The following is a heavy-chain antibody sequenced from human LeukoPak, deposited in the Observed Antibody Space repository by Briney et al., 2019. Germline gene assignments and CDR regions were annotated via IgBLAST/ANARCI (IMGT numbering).Heavy chain of an antibody. CDR3: AKGLGYSGYDSDAFDI. CDR1: GFTFSSYG. CDR2: ISYDGSNK. J-gene: IGHJ3*02. Sequence: GGSLRLSRAASGFTFSSYGMHWVRQAPGKGLEWVAVISYDGSNKYYADSVKGRFTISRDNSKNTLYLQMNSLRAEDTAVYYCAKGLGYSGYDSDAFDIWGQGTMVTVSS. D-gene: IGHD5-12*01. V-gene: IGHV3-30*18.